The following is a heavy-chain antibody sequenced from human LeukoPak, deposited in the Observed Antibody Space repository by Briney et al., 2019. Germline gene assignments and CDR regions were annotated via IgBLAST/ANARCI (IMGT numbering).Heavy chain of an antibody. V-gene: IGHV3-30*02. CDR1: GFTFSSYG. J-gene: IGHJ6*03. CDR2: IRSDGSDK. CDR3: ARVNTMVRGVNQKPTYYYYYMDV. Sequence: GGTLRLSCAASGFTFSSYGMSWVRQAPGKGLEWVASIRSDGSDKKYADSVKGQFTISRDNSKSTLNLQMNSLRAEDTAVYYCARVNTMVRGVNQKPTYYYYYMDVWGKGTTVTISS. D-gene: IGHD3-10*01.